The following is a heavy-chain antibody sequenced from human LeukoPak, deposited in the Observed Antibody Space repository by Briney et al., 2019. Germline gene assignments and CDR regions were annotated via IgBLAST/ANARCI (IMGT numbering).Heavy chain of an antibody. CDR1: GYTFTSYD. Sequence: ASVKVSCKASGYTFTSYDINWVRQATGQGLEWMGWMNPNSGNTGYAQKFQGRVTMTRNTSISTAYMELSGLRSEDTAVYYCARGSILKVNWFDPWGQGTLVTVSS. V-gene: IGHV1-8*01. CDR2: MNPNSGNT. CDR3: ARGSILKVNWFDP. D-gene: IGHD2-21*01. J-gene: IGHJ5*02.